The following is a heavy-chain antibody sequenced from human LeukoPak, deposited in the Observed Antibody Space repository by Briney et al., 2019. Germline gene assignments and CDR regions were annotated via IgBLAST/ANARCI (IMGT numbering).Heavy chain of an antibody. V-gene: IGHV3-30*18. CDR1: GFTFSSYG. J-gene: IGHJ4*02. CDR3: AKDVSSGWYSEYYFDY. D-gene: IGHD6-19*01. CDR2: ISYDGSNK. Sequence: EGSLRLSCAASGFTFSSYGMHWVRQAPGKGLEWVAVISYDGSNKYYADSVKGRFTISRDNSKNTLYLQMNSLRAEDTAVYYCAKDVSSGWYSEYYFDYWGQGTLVTVSS.